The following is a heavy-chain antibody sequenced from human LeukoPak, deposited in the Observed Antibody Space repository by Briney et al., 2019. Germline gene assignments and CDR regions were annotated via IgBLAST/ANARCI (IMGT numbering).Heavy chain of an antibody. D-gene: IGHD3-10*01. J-gene: IGHJ4*02. CDR3: SGRSFDY. CDR2: IKSKTDGGTT. V-gene: IGHV3-15*01. CDR1: GFTFTNAW. Sequence: PGGSLRLSCEASGFTFTNAWMNWVRQAPGKGLEWVGRIKSKTDGGTTDYAAPVKGRFTISRDDSKNTMYVQMNSLKTEDTAVYYCSGRSFDYWGQGTLVTVSS.